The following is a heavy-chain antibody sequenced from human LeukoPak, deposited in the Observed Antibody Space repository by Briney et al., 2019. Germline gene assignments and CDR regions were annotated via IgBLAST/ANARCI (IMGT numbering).Heavy chain of an antibody. CDR3: ARAHGGGVGAPFDWFDP. Sequence: GASVKVSCKASGYTFTGYYMHWVRQAPGQGLEWMGWINPNSGGTNYAQKFQGWVTMTRDTSISTAYMELSRLRSDDTAVYYCARAHGGGVGAPFDWFDPWGQGTLVTVSS. CDR2: INPNSGGT. D-gene: IGHD1-26*01. J-gene: IGHJ5*02. V-gene: IGHV1-2*04. CDR1: GYTFTGYY.